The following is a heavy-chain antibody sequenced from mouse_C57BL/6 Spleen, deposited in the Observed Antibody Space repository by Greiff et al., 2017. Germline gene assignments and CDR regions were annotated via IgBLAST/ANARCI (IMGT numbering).Heavy chain of an antibody. Sequence: EVQRVESEGGLVQPGSSMKLSCTASGFTFSDYYMAWVRQVPEKGLEWVANINYDGSSTYYLDSLKSRFIISRDNAKNILYLQMSSLTSEDTATYYCARYDGYFLFDYWGQGTTLTVSS. CDR1: GFTFSDYY. CDR3: ARYDGYFLFDY. V-gene: IGHV5-16*01. CDR2: INYDGSST. D-gene: IGHD2-3*01. J-gene: IGHJ2*01.